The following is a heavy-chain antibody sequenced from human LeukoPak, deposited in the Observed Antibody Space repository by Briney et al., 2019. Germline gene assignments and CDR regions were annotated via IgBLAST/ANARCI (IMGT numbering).Heavy chain of an antibody. J-gene: IGHJ4*02. V-gene: IGHV3-23*01. D-gene: IGHD2-15*01. CDR3: AKSDCSGGSCYENY. CDR2: ISGSGGST. CDR1: GFTFSSYA. Sequence: GGSLRLSCAASGFTFSSYAMSWDRQAPGKGLEWVLAISGSGGSTYYADSVRGRFTISRDNSKNTLYLQMNSLRAEDTAVYYCAKSDCSGGSCYENYWGQGTLVTVSS.